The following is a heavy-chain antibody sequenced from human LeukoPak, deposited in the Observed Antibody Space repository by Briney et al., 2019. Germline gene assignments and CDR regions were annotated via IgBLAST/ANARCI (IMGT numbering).Heavy chain of an antibody. Sequence: GGSLRLSCAASGFTFSNAWMNWVRQVPGKGLEWVGRIQSKTDGGTTDYAVPVKGRFTISRDDSKNTLYLQMNSLKTEDTAVYYCTTSYPYYDILTGYRPFDFWGLGTLVTVSS. J-gene: IGHJ4*02. CDR2: IQSKTDGGTT. CDR3: TTSYPYYDILTGYRPFDF. CDR1: GFTFSNAW. V-gene: IGHV3-15*07. D-gene: IGHD3-9*01.